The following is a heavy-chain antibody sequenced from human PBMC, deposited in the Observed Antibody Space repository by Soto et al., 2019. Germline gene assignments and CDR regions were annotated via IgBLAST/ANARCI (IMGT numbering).Heavy chain of an antibody. J-gene: IGHJ5*02. Sequence: PGGSLRLSCAASGFTFSSYGMHWVRQAPGKGLEWVAVISYDGSNKYYADSVKGRFTISRDNSKNTLYLQMNSLRAEDTAVYYCAKEGTYNWNYYPNLVWFDPWGQGTLVTVSS. CDR1: GFTFSSYG. CDR3: AKEGTYNWNYYPNLVWFDP. V-gene: IGHV3-30*18. D-gene: IGHD1-7*01. CDR2: ISYDGSNK.